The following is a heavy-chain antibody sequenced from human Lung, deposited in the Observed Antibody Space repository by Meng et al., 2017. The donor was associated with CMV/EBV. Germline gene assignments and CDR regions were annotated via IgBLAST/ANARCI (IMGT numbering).Heavy chain of an antibody. CDR1: GYTFTGYY. CDR3: ARKTDTGGWNFHH. Sequence: ASVKVSCKAPGYTFTGYYLYWVRQAPGQGLEWMGWINPNNGGTNYAQRFQGRVTMTRDTSITTVYMELSRLTSDDTAVYYCARKTDTGGWNFHHWGQGTLVTVSS. J-gene: IGHJ1*01. CDR2: INPNNGGT. D-gene: IGHD3-16*01. V-gene: IGHV1-2*02.